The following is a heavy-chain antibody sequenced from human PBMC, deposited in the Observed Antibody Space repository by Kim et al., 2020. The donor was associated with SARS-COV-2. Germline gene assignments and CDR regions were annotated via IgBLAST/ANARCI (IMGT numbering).Heavy chain of an antibody. CDR2: MNPNSGNT. J-gene: IGHJ6*03. D-gene: IGHD3-9*01. V-gene: IGHV1-8*01. CDR3: ARGLGGSLGYFDWLFLQDGYYYYYYMDV. CDR1: GYTFTSYD. Sequence: ASVKVSCKASGYTFTSYDINWVRQATGQGLEWMGWMNPNSGNTGYAQKFQGRVTMTRNTSISTAYMELSSLRSEDTAVYYCARGLGGSLGYFDWLFLQDGYYYYYYMDVWGKGTTVTVSS.